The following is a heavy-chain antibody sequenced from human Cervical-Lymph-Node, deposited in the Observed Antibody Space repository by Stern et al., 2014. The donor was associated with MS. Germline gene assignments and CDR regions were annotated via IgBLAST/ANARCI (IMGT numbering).Heavy chain of an antibody. CDR1: GDTLSDIS. D-gene: IGHD2-21*02. V-gene: IGHV1-24*01. J-gene: IGHJ6*02. Sequence: VQLVESGAEVKKPGASVKVSCKVSGDTLSDISMHWVRQAPGKGLEWMGGFYPQHGETLYAQKFQGRVTMAEDRSTDTAYMELSSLRSEDTAMYYCATHRGRVTYYYGMDVWGQGTTVTVSS. CDR3: ATHRGRVTYYYGMDV. CDR2: FYPQHGET.